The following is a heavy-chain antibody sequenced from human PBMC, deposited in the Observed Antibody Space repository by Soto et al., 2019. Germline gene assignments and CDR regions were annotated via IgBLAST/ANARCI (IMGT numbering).Heavy chain of an antibody. CDR1: GYTFTSYD. V-gene: IGHV1-8*01. Sequence: ASVKVSCKASGYTFTSYDINWVRQATGQGLEWMGWMNPNSGDTGYAQKFQGRVTMTRNTSISTAYMELSSLRSEDTAVYYCARGRAEYQLLSYYYYGMDVWGQGTTVTVSS. J-gene: IGHJ6*02. D-gene: IGHD2-2*01. CDR2: MNPNSGDT. CDR3: ARGRAEYQLLSYYYYGMDV.